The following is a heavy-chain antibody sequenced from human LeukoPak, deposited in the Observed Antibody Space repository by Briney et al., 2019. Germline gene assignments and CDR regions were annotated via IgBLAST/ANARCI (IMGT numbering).Heavy chain of an antibody. Sequence: GGSLRLSCAASGFTFSSYGMHWVRQAPGKGLEWVAIISYDGSNKYYADSVKGRFTISRDNSKNTLYLQMNSLRAEDTAVYYCAKDYYDYIRGSFSGDAFDIWGQGTMVTVSS. CDR3: AKDYYDYIRGSFSGDAFDI. V-gene: IGHV3-30*18. D-gene: IGHD3-16*01. CDR2: ISYDGSNK. CDR1: GFTFSSYG. J-gene: IGHJ3*02.